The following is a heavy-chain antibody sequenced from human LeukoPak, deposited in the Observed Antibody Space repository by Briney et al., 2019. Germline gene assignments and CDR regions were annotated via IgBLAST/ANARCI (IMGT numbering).Heavy chain of an antibody. D-gene: IGHD2/OR15-2a*01. Sequence: GGSLRLSCAASGFTFSSYGMHWVRQAPGKGLEWVAVISYDGSNKYYADSVKGRFTIFRDNSKNTLYLQMNSLRAEDTAVYYCVSFYETYWGRGTLVTVSS. J-gene: IGHJ4*02. CDR1: GFTFSSYG. CDR3: VSFYETY. CDR2: ISYDGSNK. V-gene: IGHV3-30*03.